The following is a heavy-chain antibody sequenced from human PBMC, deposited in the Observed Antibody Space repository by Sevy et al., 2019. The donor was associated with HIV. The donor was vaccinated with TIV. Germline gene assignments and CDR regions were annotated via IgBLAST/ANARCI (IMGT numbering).Heavy chain of an antibody. V-gene: IGHV1-8*01. CDR1: GYTFISYH. CDR3: ARGWRWLQLPDY. D-gene: IGHD5-12*01. Sequence: ASVKVSCKASGYTFISYHINWVRQATGQGLEWMGWMNPNSGNTVYAQKFQGRVTMTRNTSISTAYMELSSLRSEDTAVYYCARGWRWLQLPDYWGQGTLVTVSS. J-gene: IGHJ4*02. CDR2: MNPNSGNT.